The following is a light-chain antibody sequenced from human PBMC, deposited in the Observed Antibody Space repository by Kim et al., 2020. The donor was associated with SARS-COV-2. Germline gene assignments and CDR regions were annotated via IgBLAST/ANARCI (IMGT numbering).Light chain of an antibody. V-gene: IGLV2-14*03. J-gene: IGLJ3*02. CDR3: SSYTSSKTWV. CDR2: DVT. CDR1: NNDIGGYNY. Sequence: GQSFTISCTGSNNDIGGYNYVSWYQQHPGKAPTLIIYDVTKRPSGVSDRFSGSKSGNTASLIISGLQADDEADYYCSSYTSSKTWVFGGGTKLTVL.